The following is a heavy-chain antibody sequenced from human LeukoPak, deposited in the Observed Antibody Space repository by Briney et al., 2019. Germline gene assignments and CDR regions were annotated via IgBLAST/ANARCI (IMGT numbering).Heavy chain of an antibody. J-gene: IGHJ4*02. Sequence: PGGSLRLSCAASGFTVSSNYMSWVRQAPGKGLEWVSVIYSGGSTYYADSVYGRFTISRDNAKNSLYLQMNSLRAEDTAVYYCARDQYSSFDYWGQGTLVTVSS. CDR3: ARDQYSSFDY. D-gene: IGHD6-19*01. V-gene: IGHV3-53*01. CDR2: IYSGGST. CDR1: GFTVSSNY.